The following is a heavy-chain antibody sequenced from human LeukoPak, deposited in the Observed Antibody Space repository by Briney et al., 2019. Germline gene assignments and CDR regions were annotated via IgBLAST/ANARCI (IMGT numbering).Heavy chain of an antibody. D-gene: IGHD3-10*01. J-gene: IGHJ5*02. V-gene: IGHV4-61*02. CDR1: GGSINSDTYY. CDR2: IYTTGSP. CDR3: ARDRGITTARGVPSWFDP. Sequence: PSETLSLTCTVSGGSINSDTYYWTWIRQPAGKGLEGIGRIYTTGSPNYNPSLMSRVAISIDTSKNQFSLKLSSVSAADTAVYYCARDRGITTARGVPSWFDPWGQGTLVTVSS.